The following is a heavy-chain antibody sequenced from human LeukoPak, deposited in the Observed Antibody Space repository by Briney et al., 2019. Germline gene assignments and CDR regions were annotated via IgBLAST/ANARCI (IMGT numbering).Heavy chain of an antibody. J-gene: IGHJ5*02. CDR1: GGSISSYY. V-gene: IGHV4-59*08. D-gene: IGHD4-17*01. Sequence: PSETMSLTCTVSGGSISSYYWSWIRQPPGKGLEWIGYIYYSGSTNYNPSLKSRVTISVDTSKNRFSLKLSSVTAADTAVYYCARHDYGDYEGWFDPWGQGTLVTVSS. CDR2: IYYSGST. CDR3: ARHDYGDYEGWFDP.